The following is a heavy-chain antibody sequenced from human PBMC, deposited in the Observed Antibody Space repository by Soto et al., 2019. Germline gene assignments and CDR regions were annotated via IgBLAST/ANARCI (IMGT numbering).Heavy chain of an antibody. Sequence: GGSLRLSWAASGITFSSYAMSWVRQAPGKGLEWVSVISGSGGSIYYADSVKGRFTISRDNSKNTLYLQMNSLRGEDTAVYYCASMVRGVNSYFDYWGQGTLVTVSS. V-gene: IGHV3-23*01. J-gene: IGHJ4*02. D-gene: IGHD3-10*01. CDR3: ASMVRGVNSYFDY. CDR1: GITFSSYA. CDR2: ISGSGGSI.